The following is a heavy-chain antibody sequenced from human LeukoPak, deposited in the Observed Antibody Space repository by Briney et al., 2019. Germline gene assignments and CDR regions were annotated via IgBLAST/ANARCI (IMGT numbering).Heavy chain of an antibody. CDR1: GFTFSSYE. V-gene: IGHV3-48*03. J-gene: IGHJ4*02. Sequence: GGSLRLSCAASGFTFSSYEMNWVRQAPGKGLEWVSYISSSGSTIYYADSVKGRFTISRDNAKNSLYLQMNSLRAEDTAVYYCARETREEKDYVWGSYRYTKNPADYWGQGTLVTVSS. CDR2: ISSSGSTI. CDR3: ARETREEKDYVWGSYRYTKNPADY. D-gene: IGHD3-16*02.